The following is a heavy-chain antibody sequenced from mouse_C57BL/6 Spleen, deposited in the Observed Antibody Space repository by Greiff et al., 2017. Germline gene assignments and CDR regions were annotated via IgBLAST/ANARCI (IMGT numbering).Heavy chain of an antibody. CDR2: IHPNSGST. V-gene: IGHV1-64*01. CDR1: GYTFTSYW. J-gene: IGHJ4*01. Sequence: QVQLQQPGAELVKPGASVKLSCKASGYTFTSYWMHWVKQRPGQGLEWIGMIHPNSGSTNYNEKFKSKATLTVDKSSSTAYMQLSSLTSEDSAVYYCARWSKGGAMDYWGQGTSVTVSS. CDR3: ARWSKGGAMDY.